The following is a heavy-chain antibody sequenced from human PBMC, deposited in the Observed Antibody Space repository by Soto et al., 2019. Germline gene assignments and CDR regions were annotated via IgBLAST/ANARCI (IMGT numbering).Heavy chain of an antibody. Sequence: EGSRRLSCAASGFTVSSNDMRWVRQAPGKGLEWGSGIYSGGSTYYADSVKGRFTISRDNSRNTLYLQMNSLRREDNAVYHCARGDRAMVNIFGMDVCGQXSTVSVSS. CDR1: GFTVSSND. V-gene: IGHV3-53*01. CDR2: IYSGGST. J-gene: IGHJ6*02. D-gene: IGHD5-18*01. CDR3: ARGDRAMVNIFGMDV.